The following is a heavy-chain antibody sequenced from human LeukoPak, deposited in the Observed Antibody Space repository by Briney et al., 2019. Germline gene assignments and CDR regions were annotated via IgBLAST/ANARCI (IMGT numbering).Heavy chain of an antibody. CDR3: ARDGDSGYDSLDY. Sequence: GGSLRLSCAASGFSFSSYAVSWVRQAPGKGLEWVANIKRDGSVTNYVDSVKGRFTISRDNAKNSLFLQMSSLRAEDTAVYYCARDGDSGYDSLDYWGQGTLVTVSS. D-gene: IGHD5-12*01. V-gene: IGHV3-7*03. CDR1: GFSFSSYA. J-gene: IGHJ4*02. CDR2: IKRDGSVT.